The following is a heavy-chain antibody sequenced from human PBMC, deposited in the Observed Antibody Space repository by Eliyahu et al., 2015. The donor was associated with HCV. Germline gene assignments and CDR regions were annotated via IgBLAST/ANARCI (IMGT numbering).Heavy chain of an antibody. CDR1: GFTFSNYW. D-gene: IGHD2-15*01. CDR2: VDSDGSTT. Sequence: EVQLVESGGGLVQPGGSLRLSCAASGFTFSNYWMHWVPPSSRGRGGCGSRVDSDGSTTKYADSVQGRFTISRDNAKNSLYLQMDSLTAEDTAVYYCARDRGSGTPFDPWGQGTLVTVSS. V-gene: IGHV3-74*01. J-gene: IGHJ5*02. CDR3: ARDRGSGTPFDP.